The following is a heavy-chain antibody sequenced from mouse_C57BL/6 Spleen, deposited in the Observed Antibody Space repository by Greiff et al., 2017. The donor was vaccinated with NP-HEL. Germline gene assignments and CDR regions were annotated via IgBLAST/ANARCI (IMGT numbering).Heavy chain of an antibody. D-gene: IGHD1-1*01. J-gene: IGHJ3*01. CDR2: ISNDGSN. Sequence: ESGPGLVKPSQSLSLTCSVTGYSITSGYYWNWIRQFPGNILEWMGFISNDGSNNYNPSLKNRISITRDTSKNQFFLKLNSVTTEDTATYYCARDRDYYGSSPAWFAYWGQGTLVTVSA. CDR1: GYSITSGYY. CDR3: ARDRDYYGSSPAWFAY. V-gene: IGHV3-6*01.